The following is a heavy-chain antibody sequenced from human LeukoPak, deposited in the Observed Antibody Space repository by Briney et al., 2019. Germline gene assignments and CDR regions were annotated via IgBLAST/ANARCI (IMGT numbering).Heavy chain of an antibody. D-gene: IGHD6-13*01. CDR3: AKPGAAAFNYYYYGMDV. J-gene: IGHJ6*02. CDR1: GVTFSSYA. V-gene: IGHV3-23*01. Sequence: GGSLRLSCEASGVTFSSYAMSWVRQAPGKGLEWVSAISGSGGSTYYADSVKGRFTISRDNSKNTLYLQMNSLRAEDTAVYYCAKPGAAAFNYYYYGMDVWGQGTTVTVSS. CDR2: ISGSGGST.